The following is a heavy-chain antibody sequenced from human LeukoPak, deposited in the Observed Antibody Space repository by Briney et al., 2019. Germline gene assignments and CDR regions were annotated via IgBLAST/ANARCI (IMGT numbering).Heavy chain of an antibody. Sequence: PGGSLRPSCAASGFTFSSYAMHWVRQAPGKGLEWVAVISYDGSNKYHADSVKGRFTISRDNSKNTLYLQMNSLRAEDTAVYYCASGPVVTVPFDYWGQGTLVTVXX. J-gene: IGHJ4*02. D-gene: IGHD2-21*02. CDR3: ASGPVVTVPFDY. V-gene: IGHV3-30*04. CDR1: GFTFSSYA. CDR2: ISYDGSNK.